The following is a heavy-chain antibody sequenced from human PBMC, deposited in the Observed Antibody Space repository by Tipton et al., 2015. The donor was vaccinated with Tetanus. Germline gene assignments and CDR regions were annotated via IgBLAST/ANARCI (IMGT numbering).Heavy chain of an antibody. CDR2: IYYSGST. J-gene: IGHJ4*02. V-gene: IGHV4-39*01. Sequence: LRLSCTVSGGSISSSSYYWGWIRQPPGKGLEWIGSIYYSGSTYYNPSLKSRVTISVDTSKNQFSLKLSSVTAADTAVYYCARLSMIDNIDYWGQGTLVTVSS. CDR3: ARLSMIDNIDY. D-gene: IGHD3-22*01. CDR1: GGSISSSSYY.